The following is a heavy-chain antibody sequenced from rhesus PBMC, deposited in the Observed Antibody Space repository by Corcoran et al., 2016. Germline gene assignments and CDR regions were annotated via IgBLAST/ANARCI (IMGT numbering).Heavy chain of an antibody. J-gene: IGHJ4*01. D-gene: IGHD6-31*01. V-gene: IGHV4-93*02. CDR1: GGSIGDDYY. Sequence: QVQLQESGPGVVKPSETLSLTCAVSGGSIGDDYYWSWIRQPPGKGLEWIGGIYGSGGSTEYNPYLKSRVTISIDTAKNKCSLKLSSVTAADTAVYYCARRGSGWTRDYWGQGVLVTVSS. CDR2: IYGSGGST. CDR3: ARRGSGWTRDY.